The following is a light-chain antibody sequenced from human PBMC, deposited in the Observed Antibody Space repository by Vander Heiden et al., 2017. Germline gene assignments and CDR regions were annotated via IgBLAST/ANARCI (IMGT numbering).Light chain of an antibody. CDR1: SRDVSGYAP. V-gene: IGLV2-14*03. J-gene: IGLJ1*01. Sequence: QSPLPQPPSVSWSLGQSLTLSCAGTSRDVSGYAPVSWYQQHPGQAPILMIYDVTYRPAWVSIRLSGSKAGNTASLTISGLQAEDESDYYCSSYTTSGTRVFGTGTNVTVL. CDR2: DVT. CDR3: SSYTTSGTRV.